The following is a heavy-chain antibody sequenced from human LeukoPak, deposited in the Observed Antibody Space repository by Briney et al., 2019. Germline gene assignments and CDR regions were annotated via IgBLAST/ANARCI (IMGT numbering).Heavy chain of an antibody. CDR1: GFTFSTYF. CDR3: AKVIAGSWLVDY. V-gene: IGHV3-23*01. J-gene: IGHJ4*02. CDR2: ISGSGGST. Sequence: GRSLRLSCAASGFTFSTYFMHWVRQAPGKGLEWVSAISGSGGSTYYADSVKGRFTISRDNSKNTLYLQMNSLRAEDTAVYYCAKVIAGSWLVDYWGQGTLVTVSS. D-gene: IGHD2-21*01.